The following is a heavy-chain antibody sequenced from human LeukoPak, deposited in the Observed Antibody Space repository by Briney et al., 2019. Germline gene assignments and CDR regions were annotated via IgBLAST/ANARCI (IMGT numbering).Heavy chain of an antibody. CDR1: GFAFNTYA. D-gene: IGHD5-18*01. V-gene: IGHV3-30-3*01. CDR3: ASLEARGYQPNYGMDV. CDR2: IAYDGSTK. Sequence: GGSLRLSCVASGFAFNTYAIHWVRQAPGKGLEWVADIAYDGSTKYYADSVKGRFTISRDNAKNSLYLQMNSLRAEDTAVYYCASLEARGYQPNYGMDVWGQGTTVTVSS. J-gene: IGHJ6*02.